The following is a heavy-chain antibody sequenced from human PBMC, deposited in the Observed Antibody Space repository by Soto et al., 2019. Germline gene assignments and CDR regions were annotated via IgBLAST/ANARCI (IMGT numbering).Heavy chain of an antibody. V-gene: IGHV4-39*01. D-gene: IGHD3-16*01. CDR3: ASPYDYIETRGY. J-gene: IGHJ4*02. CDR2: IYYSGST. Sequence: SETLSLTCTVSGGSISSSIYYWGWIRQPPGKGLEWIGSIYYSGSTYYNPSLKSRVTISVDTSKNQFSLKLSSVTAADTAVYYCASPYDYIETRGYWGQGTLVTVSS. CDR1: GGSISSSIYY.